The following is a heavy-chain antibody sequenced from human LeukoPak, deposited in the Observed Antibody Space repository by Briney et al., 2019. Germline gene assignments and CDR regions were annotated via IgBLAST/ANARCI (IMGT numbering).Heavy chain of an antibody. CDR1: GFTFSSYS. Sequence: KPGGSLRLSCAASGFTFSSYSMNWVRQAPGKGLEWVSSISSSSSYIYYADSVKGRFTISRDNAKHSLYLQMNRLRAEDTAVYYCARDDVVVPAASDAFDIWGQGTMVTVSS. J-gene: IGHJ3*02. D-gene: IGHD2-2*01. V-gene: IGHV3-21*01. CDR3: ARDDVVVPAASDAFDI. CDR2: ISSSSSYI.